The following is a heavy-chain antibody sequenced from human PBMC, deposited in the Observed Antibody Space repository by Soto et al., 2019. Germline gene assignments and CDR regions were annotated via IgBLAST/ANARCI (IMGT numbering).Heavy chain of an antibody. Sequence: PSETLSLTCTVSWYSISSGSYWGWIRQPPGKGPEWIASIYHGGTTFYNPSLKSRITISVDTSHNQFSLNLRSVTAADTAVYYCARDHVMVVAGSTFDYWGHGTLVT. CDR3: ARDHVMVVAGSTFDY. V-gene: IGHV4-38-2*02. CDR1: WYSISSGSY. J-gene: IGHJ4*01. CDR2: IYHGGTT. D-gene: IGHD6-19*01.